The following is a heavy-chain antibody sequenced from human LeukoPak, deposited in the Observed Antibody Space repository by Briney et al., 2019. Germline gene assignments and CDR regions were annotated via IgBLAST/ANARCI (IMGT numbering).Heavy chain of an antibody. CDR3: SGRSGFSSIY. D-gene: IGHD2-2*01. Sequence: GGSLRLSCEASGFTFNSHWMNWVRQVPGKGLEWLANIRPDGSEAVYVDSVRGRFTISRDNAKNLVYLQMNNLRAEDTAVYYCSGRSGFSSIYWGQGVLVTVSS. J-gene: IGHJ4*02. CDR1: GFTFNSHW. CDR2: IRPDGSEA. V-gene: IGHV3-7*01.